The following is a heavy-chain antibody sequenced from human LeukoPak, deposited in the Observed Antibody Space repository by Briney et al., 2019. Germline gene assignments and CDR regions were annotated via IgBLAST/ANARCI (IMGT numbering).Heavy chain of an antibody. CDR1: DGSIISSSYY. J-gene: IGHJ6*03. CDR2: IYYSGST. Sequence: PSETLSLTCTVSDGSIISSSYYWGWIRQPPGKGLEWIGSIYYSGSTYYNPSLKSRVTISVDTSKNQFSLKLSSVTAADTAVYYCAREARFLEWLTSYYYYYMAVWGKGTTVTISS. CDR3: AREARFLEWLTSYYYYYMAV. D-gene: IGHD3-3*01. V-gene: IGHV4-39*07.